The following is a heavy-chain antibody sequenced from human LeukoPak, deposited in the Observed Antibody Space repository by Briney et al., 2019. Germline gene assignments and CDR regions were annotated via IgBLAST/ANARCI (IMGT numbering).Heavy chain of an antibody. CDR1: GGSINSDTSF. D-gene: IGHD4-17*01. Sequence: SETLSLTCSVSGGSINSDTSFWGWIRQAPGTGLEWIGSIYYSGSTYYNPSLKSRVTVSLDTSKNQFSLRLISLTAADTAVYYCARDTGHYYFDYWGQGTLVTVSS. CDR3: ARDTGHYYFDY. CDR2: IYYSGST. J-gene: IGHJ4*02. V-gene: IGHV4-39*07.